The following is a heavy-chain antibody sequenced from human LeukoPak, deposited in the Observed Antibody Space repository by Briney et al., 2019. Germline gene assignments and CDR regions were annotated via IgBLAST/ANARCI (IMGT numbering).Heavy chain of an antibody. CDR1: GGSISSYY. CDR2: IYYSGST. Sequence: PSETLSLTCAVSGGSISSYYWSWIRQPPGKGLEWIGYIYYSGSTNYNPSLKSRVTISVDTSKNQFSLKLSSVTAADTAVYYCARMSRFWYMDVWGKGTTVTVSS. D-gene: IGHD3-3*01. J-gene: IGHJ6*03. CDR3: ARMSRFWYMDV. V-gene: IGHV4-59*01.